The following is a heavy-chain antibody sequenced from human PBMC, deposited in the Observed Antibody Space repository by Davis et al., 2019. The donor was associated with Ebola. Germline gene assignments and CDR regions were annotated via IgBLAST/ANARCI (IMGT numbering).Heavy chain of an antibody. CDR3: ASSDTAMVYYFDY. V-gene: IGHV4-39*07. CDR2: IYYSGST. Sequence: MPSETLSLTCTVSGGSISSSSYYWGWIRQPPGKGLEWIGSIYYSGSTNYNPSLKSRVTISVDTSKNQFSLKLSSVTAADTAVYYCASSDTAMVYYFDYWGQGTLVTVSS. J-gene: IGHJ4*02. CDR1: GGSISSSSYY. D-gene: IGHD5-18*01.